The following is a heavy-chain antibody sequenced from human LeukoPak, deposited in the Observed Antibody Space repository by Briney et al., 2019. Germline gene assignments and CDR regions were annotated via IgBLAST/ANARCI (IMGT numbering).Heavy chain of an antibody. Sequence: GGSLRLSCAASGFTFRSYWMSWVRQAPGKGLEWISYITGSGDTIYYADSVKGRFTISRDNAKNSLYVQVNSLRAEDTAVYYCARLRGLYSDTNRYQTALDCWGQGTLVTVSS. J-gene: IGHJ4*02. D-gene: IGHD1-26*01. V-gene: IGHV3-48*03. CDR1: GFTFRSYW. CDR2: ITGSGDTI. CDR3: ARLRGLYSDTNRYQTALDC.